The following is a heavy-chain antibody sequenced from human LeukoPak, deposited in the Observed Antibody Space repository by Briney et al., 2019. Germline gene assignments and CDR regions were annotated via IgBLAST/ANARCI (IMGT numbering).Heavy chain of an antibody. V-gene: IGHV3-30-3*01. D-gene: IGHD3-10*01. CDR1: GFTFSSYA. Sequence: GRSLRLSCAASGFTFSSYAMHWVRQAPGKGLEWVAVISYDGSNKYYADSVKGRFTISRDDSKNTLSLQMNSLRAEDTAVYYCATDPYHYGSGSYLLDWGQGTLVTVSS. CDR3: ATDPYHYGSGSYLLD. CDR2: ISYDGSNK. J-gene: IGHJ4*02.